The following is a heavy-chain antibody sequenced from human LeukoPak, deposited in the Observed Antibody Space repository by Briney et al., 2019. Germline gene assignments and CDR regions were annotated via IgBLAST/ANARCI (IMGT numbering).Heavy chain of an antibody. CDR2: INHSGST. Sequence: SETLSLTCAVYGGSFSGYYWSWIRQPPGKGLEWIGEINHSGSTNYNPSLKSRVTISVDTSKNQFSLKLSSVTAADTAVYYCAREWRYSGYKKVHYYYYGMDVWGQGTTVTVSS. CDR3: AREWRYSGYKKVHYYYYGMDV. D-gene: IGHD5-12*01. V-gene: IGHV4-34*01. J-gene: IGHJ6*02. CDR1: GGSFSGYY.